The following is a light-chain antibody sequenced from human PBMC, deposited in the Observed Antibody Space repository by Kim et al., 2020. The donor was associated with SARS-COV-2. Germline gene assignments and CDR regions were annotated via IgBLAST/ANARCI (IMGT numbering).Light chain of an antibody. V-gene: IGLV1-44*01. CDR3: AAWDDSLNGYVV. CDR2: NNN. J-gene: IGLJ2*01. CDR1: TSNIGSNA. Sequence: TVTTSCSGSTSNIGSNAVNWYQQLPGTAPKLLIYNNNQRPSGVPDRFSGSKSGTSASLAISGLQSEDEANYYCAAWDDSLNGYVVFGGGTQLTVL.